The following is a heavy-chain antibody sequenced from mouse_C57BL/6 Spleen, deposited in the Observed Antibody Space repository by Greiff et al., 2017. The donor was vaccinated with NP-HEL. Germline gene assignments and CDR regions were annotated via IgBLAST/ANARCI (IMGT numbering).Heavy chain of an antibody. CDR1: GYSFTDYN. V-gene: IGHV1-39*01. Sequence: EVKLVESGPELVKPGASVKISCKASGYSFTDYNMNWVKQSNGKSLEWIGVINPNYGTTSYNQKFKGKATLTVDQSSSTAYMQLNSLTSEDSAVYYCARGGWLRRGDYFDYWGQGTTLTVSS. D-gene: IGHD2-2*01. CDR2: INPNYGTT. J-gene: IGHJ2*01. CDR3: ARGGWLRRGDYFDY.